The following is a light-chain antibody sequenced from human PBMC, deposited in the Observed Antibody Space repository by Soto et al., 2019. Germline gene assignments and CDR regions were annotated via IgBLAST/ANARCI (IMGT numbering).Light chain of an antibody. Sequence: QSVLTQPPSVSGAPGQRVTISCTGNNSNIGAGSGVNWYQQFPNRAPKLLIYANTHRPSGVPDRFSGSTSATSASLAITGLQTQDEADYYCCSYAGISNYVFATGTKVTVL. CDR3: CSYAGISNYV. V-gene: IGLV1-40*01. CDR1: NSNIGAGSG. CDR2: ANT. J-gene: IGLJ1*01.